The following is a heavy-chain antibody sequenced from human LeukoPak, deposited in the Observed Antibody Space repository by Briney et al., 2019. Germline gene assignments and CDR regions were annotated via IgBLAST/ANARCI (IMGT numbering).Heavy chain of an antibody. J-gene: IGHJ6*02. CDR3: AKDKSSTLYYYYGMDV. D-gene: IGHD5/OR15-5a*01. V-gene: IGHV3-9*01. CDR2: ISWNSGSI. Sequence: GRSLRLSCAASGFTFDDYAMHWVRQAPGKGLEWVSGISWNSGSIGYADSVKGRFTISRDNAKNSLYLQMNSLRAEDTALYYCAKDKSSTLYYYYGMDVWGQGTTVTVSS. CDR1: GFTFDDYA.